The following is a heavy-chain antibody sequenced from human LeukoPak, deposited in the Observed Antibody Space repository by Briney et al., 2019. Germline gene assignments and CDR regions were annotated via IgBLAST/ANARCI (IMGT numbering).Heavy chain of an antibody. Sequence: GSLRLSCAASGFTFSSYSMNWVRQAPGKGLEWIGEINHSGSTNYNPSLKSRVTISVDTSKNQFSLKLSSVTAADTAVYYCARSTIAAARGGDFDYWGQGTLVTVSS. CDR3: ARSTIAAARGGDFDY. D-gene: IGHD6-13*01. CDR1: GFTFSSYS. J-gene: IGHJ4*02. V-gene: IGHV4-34*01. CDR2: INHSGST.